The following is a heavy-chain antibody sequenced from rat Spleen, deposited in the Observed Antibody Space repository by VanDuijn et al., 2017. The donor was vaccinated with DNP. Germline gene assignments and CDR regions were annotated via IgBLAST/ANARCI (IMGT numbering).Heavy chain of an antibody. CDR1: GFSLANYG. J-gene: IGHJ3*01. CDR3: ARSRYNYVGWFAY. V-gene: IGHV2-16*01. D-gene: IGHD1-5*01. Sequence: QVQLKESGPGLVQPSRTLSLTCTVSGFSLANYGVSWIRQPLGKGLEWIAAIWTGGSTDYNSALKSRLSISRDTFKSQVLLKMNSLQTEDTAIYFCARSRYNYVGWFAYWGQGTLVTVSS. CDR2: IWTGGST.